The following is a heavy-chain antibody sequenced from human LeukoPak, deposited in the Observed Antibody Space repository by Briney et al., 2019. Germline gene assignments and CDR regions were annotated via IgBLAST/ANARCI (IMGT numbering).Heavy chain of an antibody. J-gene: IGHJ5*02. V-gene: IGHV3-23*01. D-gene: IGHD6-13*01. CDR1: GFTFSSYA. CDR3: AKGSRWYWFDP. Sequence: GASLRLSCAASGFTFSSYAMSWVRQAPGKGLEWVSAISDSGGSTYYADSVKGRFTISRDTSKNTLYLQMNSLRADDTAVYYCAKGSRWYWFDPWGQGTLVTVSS. CDR2: ISDSGGST.